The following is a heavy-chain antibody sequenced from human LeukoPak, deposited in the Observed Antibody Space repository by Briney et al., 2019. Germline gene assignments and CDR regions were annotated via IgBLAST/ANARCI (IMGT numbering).Heavy chain of an antibody. D-gene: IGHD3-16*01. CDR3: AKGGLDDAFDI. CDR1: GFTFDDYA. CDR2: ISWNSGSI. J-gene: IGHJ3*02. V-gene: IGHV3-9*03. Sequence: PGRSLRLSCAASGFTFDDYAMHWVRQAPGKGLEWVSGISWNSGSIGYADSVKGRFTISRDNVKNSLYLQMNSLRAEDMALYYCAKGGLDDAFDIWGQGTMVTVSS.